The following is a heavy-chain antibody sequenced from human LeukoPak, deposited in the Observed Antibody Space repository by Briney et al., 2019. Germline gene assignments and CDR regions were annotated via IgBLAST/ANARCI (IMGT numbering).Heavy chain of an antibody. V-gene: IGHV4-59*01. J-gene: IGHJ6*02. CDR2: TFYSGST. CDR1: GDSITRYY. Sequence: SETLSLTCTVSGDSITRYYWYWIRQPPGKGLEWIGYTFYSGSTNYNASLRSRVSISVDTSKNQLSLKLSSVTAADTAVYYCAGRVTTGSMDAWGRGTTVTVSS. CDR3: AGRVTTGSMDA. D-gene: IGHD4-17*01.